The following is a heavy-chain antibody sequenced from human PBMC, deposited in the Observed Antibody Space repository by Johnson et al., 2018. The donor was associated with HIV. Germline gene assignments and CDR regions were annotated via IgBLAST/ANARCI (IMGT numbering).Heavy chain of an antibody. V-gene: IGHV3-9*01. J-gene: IGHJ3*02. Sequence: VQLVESGVGLVQPGGSLRLSCAASGFTFTSYAMSWVRQPPGKGLEWVSGISWNSGSKGYADSVKGRFTISRDNAKNSLYLQMNSLRAEDTALYYCAKDIRDFWSGWNDAFDIWGQGTMVTVSS. CDR1: GFTFTSYA. CDR2: ISWNSGSK. CDR3: AKDIRDFWSGWNDAFDI. D-gene: IGHD3-3*01.